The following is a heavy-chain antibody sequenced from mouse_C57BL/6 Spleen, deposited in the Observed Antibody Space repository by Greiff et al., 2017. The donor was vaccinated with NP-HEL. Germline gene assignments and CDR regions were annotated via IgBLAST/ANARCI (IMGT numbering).Heavy chain of an antibody. CDR1: GFSLSTSGMG. V-gene: IGHV8-12*01. CDR2: IYWDDDK. CDR3: ARRFDDGYPYYFDY. Sequence: QVTLKECGPGILQSSQTLSLTCSFSGFSLSTSGMGVSWIRQPSGKGLEWLAHIYWDDDKRYNPSLKSRLTISKNTSRNQVFLKITSVDTADTATYYCARRFDDGYPYYFDYWGQGTTLTVSS. D-gene: IGHD2-3*01. J-gene: IGHJ2*01.